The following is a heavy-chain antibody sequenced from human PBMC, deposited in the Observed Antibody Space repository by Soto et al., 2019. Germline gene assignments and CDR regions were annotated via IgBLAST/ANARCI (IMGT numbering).Heavy chain of an antibody. CDR2: IYYSGST. CDR3: ASGGFSYGRPLLYYYYGMDV. D-gene: IGHD5-18*01. CDR1: GGSISSYY. J-gene: IGHJ6*02. Sequence: SETLSLTCTVSGGSISSYYWSWIRQPPGKGLEWIGYIYYSGSTNYNPSLKSRVTISVDTSKNQFSLKLSSVTAADTAVYYCASGGFSYGRPLLYYYYGMDVWGQGTTVTVSS. V-gene: IGHV4-59*01.